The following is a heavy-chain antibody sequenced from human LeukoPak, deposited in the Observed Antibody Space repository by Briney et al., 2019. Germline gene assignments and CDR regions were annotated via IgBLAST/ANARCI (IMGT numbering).Heavy chain of an antibody. Sequence: PSETLSLTCAVYGGSFSGYYWSWIRQPPGKGQEWIGEINHSGSTNYNPSLKSRVTISVDTSKNQFSLKLSSVTAADTAVYYCARGNSSSLYYFDYWGQGTLVTVSS. CDR3: ARGNSSSLYYFDY. J-gene: IGHJ4*02. D-gene: IGHD6-13*01. V-gene: IGHV4-34*01. CDR2: INHSGST. CDR1: GGSFSGYY.